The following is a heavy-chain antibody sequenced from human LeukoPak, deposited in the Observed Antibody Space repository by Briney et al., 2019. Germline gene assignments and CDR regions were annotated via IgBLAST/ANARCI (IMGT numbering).Heavy chain of an antibody. Sequence: GGSLRLSCAASGFTFSSYEMNWVRQAPGKGLEWVANIKQDGSEKYYVDSVKGRFTISRDNAKNSLYLQMNSLRAEDTAVYYCAREGVGDYVWGSYRPYYFDYWGQGTLVTVSS. D-gene: IGHD3-16*02. CDR2: IKQDGSEK. J-gene: IGHJ4*02. V-gene: IGHV3-7*01. CDR3: AREGVGDYVWGSYRPYYFDY. CDR1: GFTFSSYE.